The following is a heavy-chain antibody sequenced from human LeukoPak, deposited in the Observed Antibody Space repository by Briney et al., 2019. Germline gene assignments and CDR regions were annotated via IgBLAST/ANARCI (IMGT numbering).Heavy chain of an antibody. CDR2: ISSDGSTT. CDR1: GFTVSSNY. CDR3: ARVTEYSTAGMRY. D-gene: IGHD6-13*01. Sequence: PGGSLRLSCAASGFTVSSNYMSWVRQAPGKGLVWVSRISSDGSTTTYADSVKGRFTISRDNAKNTMYLQMNSLRAEDTALYYCARVTEYSTAGMRYWGQGTLVTVSS. J-gene: IGHJ4*02. V-gene: IGHV3-74*01.